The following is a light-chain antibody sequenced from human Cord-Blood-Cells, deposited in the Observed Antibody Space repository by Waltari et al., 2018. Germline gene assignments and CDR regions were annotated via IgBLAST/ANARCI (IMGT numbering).Light chain of an antibody. CDR1: QSNSSY. Sequence: DIQMTQSPSSLSASVGDGVTITCRASQSNSSYLNWYQQKPGKAPNLLINAASSLQSGVPSRFSGSGSGTDFTLTISSLQPEDFATHYCQQSYSTQWTFGQGTKVEIK. CDR2: AAS. CDR3: QQSYSTQWT. J-gene: IGKJ1*01. V-gene: IGKV1-39*01.